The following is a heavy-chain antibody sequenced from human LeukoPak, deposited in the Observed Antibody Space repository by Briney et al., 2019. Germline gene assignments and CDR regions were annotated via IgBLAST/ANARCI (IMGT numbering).Heavy chain of an antibody. CDR3: AAENYYDSSGYYYVQTDDY. CDR2: INHSGST. Sequence: SETLSLTCAVYGGSFSGYYWSWIRQPPGKGLEWIGEINHSGSTNYNPSLKSRVTISVDTSKNQFSLKLSSVTAADTAVYYCAAENYYDSSGYYYVQTDDYWGQGTLVTVSS. J-gene: IGHJ4*02. CDR1: GGSFSGYY. V-gene: IGHV4-34*01. D-gene: IGHD3-22*01.